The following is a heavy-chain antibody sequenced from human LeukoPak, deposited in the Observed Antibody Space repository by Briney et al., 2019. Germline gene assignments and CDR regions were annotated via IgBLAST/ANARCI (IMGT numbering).Heavy chain of an antibody. V-gene: IGHV1-8*01. CDR3: ARRADDFDSSCYQH. J-gene: IGHJ4*02. CDR2: MNPNSGNS. Sequence: ASVKVSCKASGYTCTSYDINWVRQATGQGLEWMGWMNPNSGNSGYAQKFQGRVTMTRDTSITTAYMELSSLRSDDTAVYYCARRADDFDSSCYQHWGRGTLVTVSS. CDR1: GYTCTSYD. D-gene: IGHD3-22*01.